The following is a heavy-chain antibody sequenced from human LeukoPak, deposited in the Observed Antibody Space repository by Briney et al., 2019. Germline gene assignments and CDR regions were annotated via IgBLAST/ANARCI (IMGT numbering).Heavy chain of an antibody. D-gene: IGHD5-18*01. V-gene: IGHV4-61*01. CDR2: IYYSGST. Sequence: SETLSLTCTVSGGSVSSGSYYRSWIQQPPGKGLEWIGYIYYSGSTNYNPSLKSRVTISVDTSKNQFSLKLSSVTAADAAVYYCARDPGSYGYIDYWGQGTLVTVSS. J-gene: IGHJ4*02. CDR1: GGSVSSGSYY. CDR3: ARDPGSYGYIDY.